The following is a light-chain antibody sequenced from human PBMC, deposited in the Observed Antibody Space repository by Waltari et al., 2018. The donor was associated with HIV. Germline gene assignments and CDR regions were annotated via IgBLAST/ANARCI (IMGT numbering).Light chain of an antibody. J-gene: IGLJ3*02. Sequence: QSVLTQPPSASGTPGQRASISCSGRSSHIGSNTVNWYQHLPGTAPKLLIYSTHQRPSGVPDRCSGSKSGTSASLAISGLQSEDEADYYCATWDDSPDGPVFGGGTKLTVL. CDR1: SSHIGSNT. V-gene: IGLV1-44*01. CDR3: ATWDDSPDGPV. CDR2: STH.